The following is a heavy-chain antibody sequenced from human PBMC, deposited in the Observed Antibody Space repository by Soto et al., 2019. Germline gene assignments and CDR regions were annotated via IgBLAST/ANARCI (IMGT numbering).Heavy chain of an antibody. D-gene: IGHD6-13*01. J-gene: IGHJ6*04. CDR1: GFTFSSYG. CDR2: ISYDGSNK. CDR3: ARGRLAAGGLDA. V-gene: IGHV3-30*03. Sequence: GGSLRLSCAASGFTFSSYGMHWVRQAPGKGLEWVAVISYDGSNKYYADSVKGRFTISRENAKNTLYLQMDSLRAGDTAVYYCARGRLAAGGLDAWGKGTTVTVSS.